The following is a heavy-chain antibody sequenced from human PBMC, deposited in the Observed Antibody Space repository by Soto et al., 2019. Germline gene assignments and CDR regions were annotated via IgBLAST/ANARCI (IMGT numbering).Heavy chain of an antibody. CDR1: RVTFSIYA. Sequence: SVKVSCKPSRVTFSIYAITWVRQGRGHGLEWMGGIIPIFGTANYAQKFQGRVTITADESTSTAYMELSRLRSEATAVYHCARDGDIVVVPAAIQAYFQHWGQGTLVTVSS. J-gene: IGHJ1*01. CDR2: IIPIFGTA. CDR3: ARDGDIVVVPAAIQAYFQH. D-gene: IGHD2-2*02. V-gene: IGHV1-69*13.